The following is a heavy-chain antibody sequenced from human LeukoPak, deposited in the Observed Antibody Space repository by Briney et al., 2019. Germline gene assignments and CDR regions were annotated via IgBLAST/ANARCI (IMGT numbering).Heavy chain of an antibody. Sequence: TGGSLRLSCAASGFTFSTYAMSWVRQAPGKGLEWVSAISGSGGSTHYADSVKGRLTISRDNSKNTLYLQMNSLRAGDTAVYYCAKDLDGAVTTSYFDYWGQGTLVTVSS. D-gene: IGHD4-11*01. CDR3: AKDLDGAVTTSYFDY. CDR1: GFTFSTYA. CDR2: ISGSGGST. J-gene: IGHJ4*02. V-gene: IGHV3-23*01.